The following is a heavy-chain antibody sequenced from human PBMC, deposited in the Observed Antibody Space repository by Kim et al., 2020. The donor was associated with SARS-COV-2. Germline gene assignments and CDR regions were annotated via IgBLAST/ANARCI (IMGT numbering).Heavy chain of an antibody. CDR3: ARDSRSSPTNYYYYGMDV. D-gene: IGHD6-13*01. Sequence: KSRVTISVGTSKNQFSLKLSSVTAADTAVYYCARDSRSSPTNYYYYGMDVWGQGTTVTVSS. V-gene: IGHV4-59*01. J-gene: IGHJ6*02.